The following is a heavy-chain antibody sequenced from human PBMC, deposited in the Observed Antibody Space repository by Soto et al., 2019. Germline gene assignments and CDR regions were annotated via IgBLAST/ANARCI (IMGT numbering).Heavy chain of an antibody. CDR3: AKDQNIVVVTANWFDP. Sequence: EVQLLESGGGLVQPGGSLRLSCAASGFTFSSYAMSWVRQAPGKGLEWVSAISGSGGSTYYADSVKGRFTISRDNSKNTLYLKMNSLRAEDTAVYYCAKDQNIVVVTANWFDPWGQGTLVTVSS. CDR1: GFTFSSYA. D-gene: IGHD2-21*02. V-gene: IGHV3-23*01. CDR2: ISGSGGST. J-gene: IGHJ5*02.